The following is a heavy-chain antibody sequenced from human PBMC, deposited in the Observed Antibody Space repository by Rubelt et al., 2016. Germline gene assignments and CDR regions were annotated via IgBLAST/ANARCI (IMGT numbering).Heavy chain of an antibody. CDR3: AKSPHAAPIADWYFDL. D-gene: IGHD2/OR15-2a*01. CDR1: GFAFSGYT. Sequence: GGLVQPGGSLRLSCAASGFAFSGYTMNWVRQAPGKGLEWVSVIYSDGSTYYADSVKGRFTISRHNSKNTLYLQMNSLRAEDTAVYYCAKSPHAAPIADWYFDLWGRGTLVTGSS. CDR2: IYSDGST. J-gene: IGHJ2*01. V-gene: IGHV3-23*03.